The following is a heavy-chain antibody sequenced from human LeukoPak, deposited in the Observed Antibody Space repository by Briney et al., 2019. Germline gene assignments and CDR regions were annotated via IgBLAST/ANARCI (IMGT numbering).Heavy chain of an antibody. CDR2: IYYSGST. D-gene: IGHD6-13*01. Sequence: PSETLSLTCTVSGGSISSYYWSWIRQPPGKGLEWIGYIYYSGSTNYNPSLKSRVTISVDTSKNQFSLKLSSVTAADTAVYYCARGYSSWYEYYFDYWGQGTLVTVSS. CDR3: ARGYSSWYEYYFDY. CDR1: GGSISSYY. V-gene: IGHV4-59*01. J-gene: IGHJ4*02.